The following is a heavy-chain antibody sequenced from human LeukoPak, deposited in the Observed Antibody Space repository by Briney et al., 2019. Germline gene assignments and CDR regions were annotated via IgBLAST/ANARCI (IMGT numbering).Heavy chain of an antibody. V-gene: IGHV3-9*01. D-gene: IGHD5-18*01. CDR2: ISWDSGSI. J-gene: IGHJ6*02. Sequence: GGSLRLSCTASGFTFRSYAMSWVRQAPGKGLEWVSGISWDSGSIGYADSVKGRFTISRDNAKNSLYLQMNSLRAEDTALYYCAKDQDTAMAPSYGMDVWGRGTTVTVSS. CDR3: AKDQDTAMAPSYGMDV. CDR1: GFTFRSYA.